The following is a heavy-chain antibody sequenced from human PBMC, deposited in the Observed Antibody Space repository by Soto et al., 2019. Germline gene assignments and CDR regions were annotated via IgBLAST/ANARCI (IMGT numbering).Heavy chain of an antibody. Sequence: PGGSLRLSCAASGFTFSSYGMHWVRQAPGKGLEWVAVISYDGSNKYYADSVKGRFTISRDNSKKTLYLQMNSLRAEDTAVYYCAKDGGKNYYGSGTYADYYYGMDVWGQGTTVTVS. CDR2: ISYDGSNK. J-gene: IGHJ6*02. CDR1: GFTFSSYG. D-gene: IGHD3-10*01. CDR3: AKDGGKNYYGSGTYADYYYGMDV. V-gene: IGHV3-30*18.